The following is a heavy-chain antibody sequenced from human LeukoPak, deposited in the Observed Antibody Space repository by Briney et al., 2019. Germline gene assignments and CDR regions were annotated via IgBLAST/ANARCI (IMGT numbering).Heavy chain of an antibody. D-gene: IGHD2-2*01. Sequence: GGSLRLSCAAYGFTFSSYAMSWVRLAPGKGLEWVSAISGSGGNTHHADSVKGRFTISRDNSKNTLYLQMNSLRAGDTAVYYCAKAGSVVIVPAASEPPFDYWGQGTLVTVSS. V-gene: IGHV3-23*01. CDR3: AKAGSVVIVPAASEPPFDY. J-gene: IGHJ4*02. CDR1: GFTFSSYA. CDR2: ISGSGGNT.